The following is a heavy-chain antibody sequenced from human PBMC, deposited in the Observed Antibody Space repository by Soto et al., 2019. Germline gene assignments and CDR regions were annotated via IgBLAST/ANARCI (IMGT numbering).Heavy chain of an antibody. J-gene: IGHJ1*01. CDR3: AKGLGQWPLAEYFQH. V-gene: IGHV3-30*18. Sequence: QVQLVESGGGVVQPGRSLRLSCAASRFTFSSYGMHWVRQAPGKGLEWVAVISYDGSNKYYADSVKGRFTISRDNSKNTLYLQMNSLRAEDTAVYYCAKGLGQWPLAEYFQHWGQGTLVTVSS. CDR2: ISYDGSNK. D-gene: IGHD6-19*01. CDR1: RFTFSSYG.